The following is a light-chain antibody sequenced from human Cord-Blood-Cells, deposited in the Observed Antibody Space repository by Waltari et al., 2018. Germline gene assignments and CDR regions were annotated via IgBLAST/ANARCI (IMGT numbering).Light chain of an antibody. Sequence: EIVLTQSPAPLSLSPGVTASLSCRASQSVSSYLAWYQQKPDQAPRLLIYDASNRATVPPPWCSGGGSGTDFTLTISSLEPEDFVVYCCQHRSNWPTFGGGTKVEIK. V-gene: IGKV3-11*01. CDR1: QSVSSY. J-gene: IGKJ4*01. CDR3: QHRSNWPT. CDR2: DAS.